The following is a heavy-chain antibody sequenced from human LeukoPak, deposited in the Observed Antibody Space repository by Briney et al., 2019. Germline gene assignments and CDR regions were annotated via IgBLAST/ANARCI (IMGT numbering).Heavy chain of an antibody. CDR3: ASGRQLGY. V-gene: IGHV3-7*01. CDR1: GLTFSNYW. J-gene: IGHJ4*02. Sequence: TGGSLRLSCAASGLTFSNYWMSWVRQAPGKGLEWVANIKEDGSEKYYVDSVKGRFTISRDNARNSLYLQMNSLRAEDTAVYYCASGRQLGYWGQGTLVTVSS. CDR2: IKEDGSEK. D-gene: IGHD6-13*01.